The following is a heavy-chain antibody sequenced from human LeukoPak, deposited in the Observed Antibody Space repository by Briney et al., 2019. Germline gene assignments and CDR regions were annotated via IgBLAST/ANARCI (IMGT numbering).Heavy chain of an antibody. V-gene: IGHV4-4*08. CDR1: GGSINNYY. Sequence: PSETLSLTCTVSGGSINNYYWSWIRQPPGKGLEWIGRIYTSGSTNYNPSLKSRVTISIDTSKNQFSLKLNSVTAADTAVYYCARDTKNWGQGTLVTVSS. CDR2: IYTSGST. D-gene: IGHD1-1*01. CDR3: ARDTKN. J-gene: IGHJ4*02.